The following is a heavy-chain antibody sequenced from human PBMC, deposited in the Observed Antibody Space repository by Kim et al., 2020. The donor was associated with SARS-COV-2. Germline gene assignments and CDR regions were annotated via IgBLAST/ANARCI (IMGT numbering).Heavy chain of an antibody. CDR3: ARNYGDLDY. D-gene: IGHD4-17*01. J-gene: IGHJ4*02. CDR2: GGT. V-gene: IGHV1-2*02. Sequence: GGTNYAQKFHGRVTMTRDTSISTAYVELSRLRSDDTAVYYCARNYGDLDYWGQGTLVTVSS.